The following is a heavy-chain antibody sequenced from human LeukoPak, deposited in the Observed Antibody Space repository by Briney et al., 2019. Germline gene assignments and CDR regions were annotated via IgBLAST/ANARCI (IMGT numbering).Heavy chain of an antibody. CDR2: IYHSGST. D-gene: IGHD4-17*01. V-gene: IGHV4-30-2*01. CDR3: ARGGTTVTTRYFDL. CDR1: GGSISSGGYS. Sequence: SETLSLTCAVSGGSISSGGYSWSWIRQPPGKGLEWIGYIYHSGSTYYNPSLKSRVTISVDRSKNQFSLKLSSVTAADTAVYYCARGGTTVTTRYFDLWGRGTLVTVSS. J-gene: IGHJ2*01.